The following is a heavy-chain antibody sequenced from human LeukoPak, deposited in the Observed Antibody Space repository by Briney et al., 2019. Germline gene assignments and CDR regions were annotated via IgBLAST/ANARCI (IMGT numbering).Heavy chain of an antibody. V-gene: IGHV4-38-2*02. J-gene: IGHJ6*03. D-gene: IGHD6-13*01. CDR3: ARGRVSSSTWYSTYYYYFYMDV. Sequence: SETLSHTCTVSGYPLSSGLYWGWIRQPPGKGLEWVGDIFYNGSTYYSPSLRSRVTISLDTSRNHFSLELSSATAADTAVYFCARGRVSSSTWYSTYYYYFYMDVWGKGTTVTVSS. CDR1: GYPLSSGLY. CDR2: IFYNGST.